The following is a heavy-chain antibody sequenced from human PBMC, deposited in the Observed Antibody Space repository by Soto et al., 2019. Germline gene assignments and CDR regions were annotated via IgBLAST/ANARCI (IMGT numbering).Heavy chain of an antibody. CDR3: ARVPFGYLSSTSCPLYGMDV. Sequence: QVQLVQSGAEVKTPGSSVKVSCKASGGTFSSYAISWVRQAPGQGLEWMGGIIPIFGTANYAQKFQGRVTITADISTVTDYMELSGLGSEDTAVYYCARVPFGYLSSTSCPLYGMDVWGQGTTVTVSS. V-gene: IGHV1-69*06. CDR1: GGTFSSYA. J-gene: IGHJ6*02. CDR2: IIPIFGTA. D-gene: IGHD2-2*01.